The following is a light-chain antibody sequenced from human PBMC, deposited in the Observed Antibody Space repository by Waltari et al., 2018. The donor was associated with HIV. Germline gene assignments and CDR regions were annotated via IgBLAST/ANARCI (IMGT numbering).Light chain of an antibody. CDR2: KDS. CDR1: VLAKKY. Sequence: SSELTQPSSVSVSPGQTARITGSGGVLAKKYARWFQQKPGQAPVLVIYKDSERPSGIPERFSGSSSGTTVTLTISGAQVEDEADYYCYSAADNNLRVFGGGTKLTVL. V-gene: IGLV3-27*01. J-gene: IGLJ3*02. CDR3: YSAADNNLRV.